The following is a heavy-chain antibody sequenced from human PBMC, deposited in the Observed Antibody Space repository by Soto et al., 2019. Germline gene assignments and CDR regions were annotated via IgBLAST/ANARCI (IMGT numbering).Heavy chain of an antibody. V-gene: IGHV3-23*01. CDR2: ISGSGGST. CDR1: GFTFSSYA. Sequence: PGGSLRLSCAASGFTFSSYAMSWVRQAPGKGLEWVSAISGSGGSTYYADSVKGRFTISRDNSKNTRYLQMNSLRAEDTAVYYCATSTLEPDGVCYICGFDSCGQGTMVTVPS. J-gene: IGHJ3*02. CDR3: ATSTLEPDGVCYICGFDS. D-gene: IGHD2-8*01.